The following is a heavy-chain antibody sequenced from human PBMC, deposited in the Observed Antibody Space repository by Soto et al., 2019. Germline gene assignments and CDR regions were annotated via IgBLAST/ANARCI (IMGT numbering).Heavy chain of an antibody. J-gene: IGHJ4*02. Sequence: SGSECHTCTVANSANSGYHWSWIRQPPGKGLEWIGYIYYSGSTNYNPSLKSRVTISVDTSKNQFSLKLSSVTAAYTAVYYCARGRIQLWYPFDYWGQGTRVTVS. V-gene: IGHV4-59*07. CDR3: ARGRIQLWYPFDY. CDR1: NSANSGYH. CDR2: IYYSGST. D-gene: IGHD5-18*01.